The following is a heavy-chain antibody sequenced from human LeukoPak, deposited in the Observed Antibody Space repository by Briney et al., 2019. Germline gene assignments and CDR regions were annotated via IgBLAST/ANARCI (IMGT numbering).Heavy chain of an antibody. CDR3: ATARIFGVVYNWFDP. CDR2: FDPEDGET. CDR1: GYTLTELS. V-gene: IGHV1-24*01. Sequence: RWASVKVSCKVSGYTLTELSMHWVRQAPGKGLEWMGGFDPEDGETIYAQKFQGRVTMTEDTSTDTAYMELSSLRSEDTAVYYCATARIFGVVYNWFDPWGQGTLVTVSS. D-gene: IGHD3-3*02. J-gene: IGHJ5*02.